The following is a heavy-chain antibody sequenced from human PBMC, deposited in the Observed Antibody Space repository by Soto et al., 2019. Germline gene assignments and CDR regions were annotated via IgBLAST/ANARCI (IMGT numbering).Heavy chain of an antibody. CDR3: ARDLHDILTGYGGFDI. Sequence: EVHLEESGGGLVQPGRSLRLSCAASGFRFDDYAMHWVRQAPGKGLEWVSGISWKSDIIAYADSVKGRFTISRDNAKKSLYLQMNSLKAEDTALYYCARDLHDILTGYGGFDIWGQGTTVTVSS. V-gene: IGHV3-9*01. D-gene: IGHD3-9*01. CDR1: GFRFDDYA. J-gene: IGHJ3*02. CDR2: ISWKSDII.